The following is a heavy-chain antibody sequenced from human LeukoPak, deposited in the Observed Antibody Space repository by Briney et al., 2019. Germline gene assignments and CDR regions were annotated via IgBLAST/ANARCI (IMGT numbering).Heavy chain of an antibody. J-gene: IGHJ3*02. CDR3: ARGHNNRKSGRRFDVFEI. V-gene: IGHV4-39*07. D-gene: IGHD1-14*01. CDR2: IYYSGST. Sequence: SETLSLTCTVSGGSISSSSYYWGWIRQPPGKGLEWIGSIYYSGSTYYNPSLKSRVTISVDTSKNQFSLKLSSVTAADTAVYYCARGHNNRKSGRRFDVFEIWGQGTMVTVSS. CDR1: GGSISSSSYY.